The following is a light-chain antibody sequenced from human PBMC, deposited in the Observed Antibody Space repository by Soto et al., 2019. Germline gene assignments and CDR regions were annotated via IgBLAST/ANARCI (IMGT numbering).Light chain of an antibody. Sequence: IQMTQSSSSLSASVGDRVTISCRASQGIGNALGWYQQKPGKAPKLLIYDASNLETGVPSRFSGSGSGTDFTFSISSLQPEDIATYYCQQYDNLVTFGGGTKVDIK. CDR1: QGIGNA. CDR3: QQYDNLVT. J-gene: IGKJ4*01. V-gene: IGKV1-33*01. CDR2: DAS.